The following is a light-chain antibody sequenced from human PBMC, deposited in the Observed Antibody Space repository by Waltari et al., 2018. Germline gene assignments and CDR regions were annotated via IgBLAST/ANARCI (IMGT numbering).Light chain of an antibody. V-gene: IGLV8-61*01. CDR2: KIN. Sequence: QTVVTQEPSLSVSPGGTVTLTCALSSGSVSSTSYASWYQQTPGQAPRTLGYKINNRHSGVPDRFSGSMLGNKAARTITGAQAEDESDYYCVLYMGSGIWVFGGGTKLTVL. J-gene: IGLJ3*02. CDR1: SGSVSSTSY. CDR3: VLYMGSGIWV.